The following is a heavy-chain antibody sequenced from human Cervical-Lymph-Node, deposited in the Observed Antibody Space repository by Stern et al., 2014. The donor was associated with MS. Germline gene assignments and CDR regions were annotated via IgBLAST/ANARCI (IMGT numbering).Heavy chain of an antibody. D-gene: IGHD6-13*01. Sequence: MQLVESGAEVRKPGASVKLSCKASGYTFTSYGISWVRQAPGQGLEWKGWISVDNGNTDYAQKFQGRVTMTADTSTDTAYMELRRLRSDETAVYYCAVAAAGTSWFDPWGQGTLVTVTS. V-gene: IGHV1-18*01. CDR1: GYTFTSYG. CDR3: AVAAAGTSWFDP. J-gene: IGHJ5*02. CDR2: ISVDNGNT.